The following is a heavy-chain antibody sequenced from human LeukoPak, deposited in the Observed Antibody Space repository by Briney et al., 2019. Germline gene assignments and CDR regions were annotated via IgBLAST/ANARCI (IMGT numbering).Heavy chain of an antibody. Sequence: PSETLSLTCTVSGGSISSSSYFWAWIRQPPGKGLEWIGSIYYSGSTYYNPSLNSRVTISVDTSKNQFSLKLSSVTAADTAVYYCAAQRTYYYDSSGPLWDYWGKGTLVTVSS. D-gene: IGHD3-22*01. J-gene: IGHJ4*02. V-gene: IGHV4-39*01. CDR1: GGSISSSSYF. CDR3: AAQRTYYYDSSGPLWDY. CDR2: IYYSGST.